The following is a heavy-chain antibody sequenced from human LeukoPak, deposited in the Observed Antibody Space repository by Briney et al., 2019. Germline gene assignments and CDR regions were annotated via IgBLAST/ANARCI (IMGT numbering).Heavy chain of an antibody. CDR2: INSDGSTT. Sequence: PGGSLRLSCVVSGFSFSNYWMHWVRQAPGKGLVWVSRINSDGSTTSYAASVKGRFTISRDNAKNTLYLQMNSLRAEDTAVYYCARGIVRPTGDYWGQGTLVTVSS. CDR1: GFSFSNYW. J-gene: IGHJ4*02. CDR3: ARGIVRPTGDY. D-gene: IGHD1-26*01. V-gene: IGHV3-74*01.